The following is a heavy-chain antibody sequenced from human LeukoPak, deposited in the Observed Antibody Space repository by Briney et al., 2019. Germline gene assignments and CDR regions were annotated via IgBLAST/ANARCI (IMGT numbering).Heavy chain of an antibody. J-gene: IGHJ3*02. Sequence: GGSLRLSCAASGFTFSSYSMNWVRQAPGKGLEWVSSISSSSSYIYYADSVKGRFTISRDNAKNSLYLQMNSRRAEDTAVYYCARDRSSGTLDDAFDIWGQGTMVTVSS. V-gene: IGHV3-21*01. CDR2: ISSSSSYI. CDR1: GFTFSSYS. D-gene: IGHD1-26*01. CDR3: ARDRSSGTLDDAFDI.